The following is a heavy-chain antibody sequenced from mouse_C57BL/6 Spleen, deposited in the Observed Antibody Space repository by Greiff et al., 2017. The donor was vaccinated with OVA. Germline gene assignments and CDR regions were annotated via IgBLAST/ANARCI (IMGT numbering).Heavy chain of an antibody. V-gene: IGHV1-64*01. J-gene: IGHJ1*03. Sequence: QVQLQQSGAELVKPGASVKLSCKASGYTFTSYWMHWVKQRPGQGLEWIGMIHPNSGSTNYNEKFKSKATLTVDKSSSTAYMQLSSLTSEDSAVYYCARINSSYRYFDVGGTGTTVTVSS. CDR3: ARINSSYRYFDV. CDR1: GYTFTSYW. CDR2: IHPNSGST.